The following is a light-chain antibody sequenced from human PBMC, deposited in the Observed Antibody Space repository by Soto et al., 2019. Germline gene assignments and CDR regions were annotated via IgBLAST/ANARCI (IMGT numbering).Light chain of an antibody. CDR2: EVS. CDR1: SSDVGGYNY. V-gene: IGLV2-14*01. Sequence: QSALTQPASVSGSPGQSITISCTGTSSDVGGYNYVSWYQQHPGKATKLMIYEVSNRPSGVFNRFSGSKSGNTASLPSSGRQAEGEAGYYCSSYTNSSTRVFDAGTELSVL. J-gene: IGLJ3*02. CDR3: SSYTNSSTRV.